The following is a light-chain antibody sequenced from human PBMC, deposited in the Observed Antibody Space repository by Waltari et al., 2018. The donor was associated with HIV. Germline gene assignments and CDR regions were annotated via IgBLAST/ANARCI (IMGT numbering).Light chain of an antibody. CDR3: SSLTTRSTLVI. J-gene: IGLJ2*01. V-gene: IGLV2-14*03. CDR1: FSDIGSYNS. Sequence: QSALTQPASVSGSPGQSITVSCTGTFSDIGSYNSVSWYQQHPGEAPKLIVYDVTNRPSGVSPRFSGSKSGNTASLTISGLQTEDEADYYCSSLTTRSTLVIFGGGTRLTV. CDR2: DVT.